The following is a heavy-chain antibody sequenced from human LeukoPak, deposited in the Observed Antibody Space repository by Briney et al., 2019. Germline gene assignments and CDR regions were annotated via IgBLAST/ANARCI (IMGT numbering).Heavy chain of an antibody. J-gene: IGHJ6*02. Sequence: SETLSLTCAVSGGSISSSNWWSWVRQPPGKGLEWIGEIYHSGSTNYNPSLKSRVTISVDKSKNQFSLKLSSVTAADTAVYYCARGRGHSYGYYYYYYGMDVWGQGTTVTVSS. CDR2: IYHSGST. V-gene: IGHV4-4*02. CDR1: GGSISSSNW. D-gene: IGHD5-18*01. CDR3: ARGRGHSYGYYYYYYGMDV.